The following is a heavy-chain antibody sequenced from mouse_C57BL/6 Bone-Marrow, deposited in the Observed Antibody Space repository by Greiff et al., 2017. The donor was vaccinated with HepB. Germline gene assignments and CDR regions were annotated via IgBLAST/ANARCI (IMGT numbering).Heavy chain of an antibody. CDR2: IDPSDSYT. Sequence: QVQLQQPGAELVRPGTSVKLSCKASGYTFTSYWMHWVKQRPGQGLEWIGVIDPSDSYTNYNQKFKGKSTLTVDKSSSTAYMQLSSLTSEDSAVYYCARRDYGSRGGFAYWGQGTLVTVSA. CDR1: GYTFTSYW. J-gene: IGHJ3*01. D-gene: IGHD1-1*01. CDR3: ARRDYGSRGGFAY. V-gene: IGHV1-59*01.